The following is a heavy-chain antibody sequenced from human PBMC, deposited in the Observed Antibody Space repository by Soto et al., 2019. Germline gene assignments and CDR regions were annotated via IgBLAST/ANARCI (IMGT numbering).Heavy chain of an antibody. CDR3: ASPKIAFYNWFDP. Sequence: PSETLSLTCTVSGGSISSDYWSWIRHPPGKGLEWIGNIYYSGSTNYNPSLESRVTISVDTSKNQFSLKLSSVTAADTAVYYCASPKIAFYNWFDPWGQGTLVTVSS. J-gene: IGHJ5*02. CDR1: GGSISSDY. V-gene: IGHV4-59*08. D-gene: IGHD3-3*02. CDR2: IYYSGST.